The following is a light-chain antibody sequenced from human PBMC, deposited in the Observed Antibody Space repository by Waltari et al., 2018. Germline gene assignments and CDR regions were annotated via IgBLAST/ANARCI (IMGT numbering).Light chain of an antibody. CDR2: AAS. CDR3: QQTYSHFRT. J-gene: IGKJ1*01. V-gene: IGKV1-39*01. Sequence: DIQMTQSPSSLSASVGDRVTITCRASQSISTYLNWYHQKPGKAPKLLIFAASSLQSGVPSRFRGSASGRDLTLIISSLQPEDFATYYCQQTYSHFRTFGQGTKVEIK. CDR1: QSISTY.